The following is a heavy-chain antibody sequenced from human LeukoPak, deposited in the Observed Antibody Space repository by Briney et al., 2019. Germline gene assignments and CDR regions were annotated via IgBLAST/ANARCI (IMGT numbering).Heavy chain of an antibody. D-gene: IGHD3-10*01. J-gene: IGHJ5*02. Sequence: SETLSLTCTVSGGSMSSRYWSWIRQPPGKGLEWIGYVYYSGTTNSNPSLKRRVTISVDTSKNQFSLNLRSVTAADTAVYYCARDVARSGDLFGWFDPWGQGALVIVSS. V-gene: IGHV4-59*11. CDR3: ARDVARSGDLFGWFDP. CDR2: VYYSGTT. CDR1: GGSMSSRY.